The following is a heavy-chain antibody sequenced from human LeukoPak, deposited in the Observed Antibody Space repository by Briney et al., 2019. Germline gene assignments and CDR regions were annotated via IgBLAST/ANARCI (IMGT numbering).Heavy chain of an antibody. V-gene: IGHV3-23*01. CDR2: ISGSGGST. D-gene: IGHD3-22*01. CDR1: GFTFSSYA. Sequence: PGGSLRLSCAASGFTFSSYAMSWVRQAPGKGLVWVSAISGSGGSTYYADSVKGRFTISRDNSKNTLYLQMNSLRAEDTAVYYCAEPEGDSSGYTDDAFDIWGQGTMVTVSS. J-gene: IGHJ3*02. CDR3: AEPEGDSSGYTDDAFDI.